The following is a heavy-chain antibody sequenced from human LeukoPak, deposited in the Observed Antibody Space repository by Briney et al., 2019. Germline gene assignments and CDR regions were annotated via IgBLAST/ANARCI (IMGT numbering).Heavy chain of an antibody. CDR2: INSDGSST. J-gene: IGHJ3*02. D-gene: IGHD3-22*01. V-gene: IGHV3-74*01. CDR1: GFTFSSYW. CDR3: ARVWSGVVVITSDAFDI. Sequence: GGSLRLSCAASGFTFSSYWMHWVRQAPGKGLVWVSRINSDGSSTSYADSVKGRFTISRDNAKNSLYLQMNSLRAEDTAVYYCARVWSGVVVITSDAFDIWGQGTMVTVSS.